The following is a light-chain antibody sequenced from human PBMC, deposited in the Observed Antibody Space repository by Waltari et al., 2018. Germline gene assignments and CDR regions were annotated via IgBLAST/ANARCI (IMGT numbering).Light chain of an antibody. Sequence: DIQMTQSPSPLSASVGDRVTITCHASQDISHYLNWYQQKRGRAPKLLISDVSNLQRGVPSRFSGSGSGTDFTFTISSLQPEDIATYYCQQYDNVPRFGGGTKVEIK. CDR3: QQYDNVPR. V-gene: IGKV1-33*01. CDR2: DVS. J-gene: IGKJ4*01. CDR1: QDISHY.